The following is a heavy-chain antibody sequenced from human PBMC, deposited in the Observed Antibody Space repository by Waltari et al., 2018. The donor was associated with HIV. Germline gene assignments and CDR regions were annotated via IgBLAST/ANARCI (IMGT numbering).Heavy chain of an antibody. CDR3: AKDEGMYSGNFPFDS. V-gene: IGHV3-30*18. D-gene: IGHD1-26*01. J-gene: IGHJ4*02. CDR2: IWYDGSNT. CDR1: GFIFKTHG. Sequence: QVHLVESGGGVVQPGRSLRVSCVASGFIFKTHGMHWVRQAPGKGLEWVASIWYDGSNTYYPESVRGRFSVSRDNSKNTLFLQMNSLRLEDTAKYYCAKDEGMYSGNFPFDSWGQGTLVTVSS.